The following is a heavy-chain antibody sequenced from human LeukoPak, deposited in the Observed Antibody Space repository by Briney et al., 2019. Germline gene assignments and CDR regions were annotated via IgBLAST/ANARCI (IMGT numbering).Heavy chain of an antibody. CDR3: AKTVWSRLAAGLDS. CDR2: IYYRGST. Sequence: PSETLSLTCSVSGASISGSSYYWGWIRQPPGGGLEWIGNIYYRGSTYYNPSLKSRVIMSIDTSKNQFSLKVNSVTATDTAVYYCAKTVWSRLAAGLDSWGQGTLVTVSS. D-gene: IGHD2-21*02. V-gene: IGHV4-39*01. J-gene: IGHJ4*02. CDR1: GASISGSSYY.